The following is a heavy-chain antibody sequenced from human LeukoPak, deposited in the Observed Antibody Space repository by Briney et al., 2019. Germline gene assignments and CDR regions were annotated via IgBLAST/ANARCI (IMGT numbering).Heavy chain of an antibody. D-gene: IGHD7-27*01. CDR1: GFTFRKHW. CDR2: IKEDGSEK. CDR3: ARDYTGGWNDY. Sequence: GGSLRLSCAADGFTFRKHWMSWVRQAMGKGLECVAKIKEDGSEKHYVDSVKGRFTISRDNTKNSLYLQMNSLRAEDTAVYHCARDYTGGWNDYWGQGTLVIVSS. V-gene: IGHV3-7*01. J-gene: IGHJ4*02.